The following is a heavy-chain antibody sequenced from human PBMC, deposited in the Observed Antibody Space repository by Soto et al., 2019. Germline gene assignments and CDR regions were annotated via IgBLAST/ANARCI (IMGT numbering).Heavy chain of an antibody. CDR3: ARAAIHGSSWYFWFHP. J-gene: IGHJ5*02. CDR2: IIPMFGTT. Sequence: SVKVSCKTSGGTFSRHAINWVRQAPGQGLEWMGGIIPMFGTTNYAQKFKGRVTISADESTSTAYMELSSLRSEDAAVYYCARAAIHGSSWYFWFHPWGQGTLVT. D-gene: IGHD6-13*01. V-gene: IGHV1-69*13. CDR1: GGTFSRHA.